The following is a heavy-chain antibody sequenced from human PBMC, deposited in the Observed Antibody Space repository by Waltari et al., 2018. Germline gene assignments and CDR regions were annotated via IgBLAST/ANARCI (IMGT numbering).Heavy chain of an antibody. D-gene: IGHD6-13*01. CDR2: ISYSGIT. CDR3: ARRFPYSSNWDFDY. CDR1: SGSISSSNYY. Sequence: QLQLQESGPGLVKPSETLSLTCTVSSGSISSSNYYWGWIRQPPGKGLEWIGTISYSGITYYNPSPKSRVTISVDTSKKQFSLKLTSVTAADTAIYYCARRFPYSSNWDFDYWGQGTLVTVSS. J-gene: IGHJ4*02. V-gene: IGHV4-39*07.